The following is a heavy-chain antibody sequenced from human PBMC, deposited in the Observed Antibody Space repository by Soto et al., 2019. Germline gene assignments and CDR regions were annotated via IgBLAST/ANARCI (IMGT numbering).Heavy chain of an antibody. J-gene: IGHJ4*02. CDR1: GFTFDDYA. V-gene: IGHV3-43D*03. D-gene: IGHD3-10*01. CDR3: AKYISMGADYYGSGSYYDY. Sequence: GGSLRLSCAASGFTFDDYAMHWVRQAPGKGLEWVSLISWDGGSTYYADSVKGRFTISRDNSKNSLYLQMNSLRAEDTALYYCAKYISMGADYYGSGSYYDYWGQGTLVTVSS. CDR2: ISWDGGST.